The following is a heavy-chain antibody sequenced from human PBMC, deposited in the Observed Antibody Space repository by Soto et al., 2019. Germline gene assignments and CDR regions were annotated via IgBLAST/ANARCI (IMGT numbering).Heavy chain of an antibody. CDR3: AREPTYYYDSSGYYYYYYGMDV. CDR2: IYPGDSDT. V-gene: IGHV5-51*01. D-gene: IGHD3-22*01. J-gene: IGHJ6*02. Sequence: GESLKISCKGSGYSFTSYWIGWVRQMPGKGLEWMGIIYPGDSDTRYSPSFQGQVTISADKSISTAYLQWSSLKASDTAMYYCAREPTYYYDSSGYYYYYYGMDVWGQGTTVTVSS. CDR1: GYSFTSYW.